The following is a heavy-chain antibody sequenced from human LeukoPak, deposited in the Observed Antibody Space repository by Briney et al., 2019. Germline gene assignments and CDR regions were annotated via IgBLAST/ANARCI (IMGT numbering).Heavy chain of an antibody. J-gene: IGHJ4*02. V-gene: IGHV4-59*12. CDR3: AEGRDDILTGPDY. CDR2: IYYSGST. Sequence: PSETLSLTCTVSGGSISSYYWSWIRQPPGKGLEWIGYIYYSGSTNYNPSLKSRVTISVDTSKNQFSLKLSSVTAADTAVYYCAEGRDDILTGPDYWGQGTLVTVSS. D-gene: IGHD3-9*01. CDR1: GGSISSYY.